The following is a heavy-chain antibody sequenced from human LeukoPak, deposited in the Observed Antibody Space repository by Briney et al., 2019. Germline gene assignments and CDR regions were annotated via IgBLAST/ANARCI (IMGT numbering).Heavy chain of an antibody. V-gene: IGHV1-69*05. D-gene: IGHD1-7*01. Sequence: SVKVSCKASGGTFSSYAISWVRQAPGQGLEWMGGIIPIFGTANYAQKFQGRVTITTDESTSTAYMELSSLRSDDTAVYYCARSIVGNFGVDYFDYWGQGTLVTVSS. CDR2: IIPIFGTA. CDR1: GGTFSSYA. J-gene: IGHJ4*02. CDR3: ARSIVGNFGVDYFDY.